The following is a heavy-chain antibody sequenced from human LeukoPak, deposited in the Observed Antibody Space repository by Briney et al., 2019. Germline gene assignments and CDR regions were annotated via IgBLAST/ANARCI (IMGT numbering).Heavy chain of an antibody. J-gene: IGHJ4*02. CDR3: AXIXLLXFGELVGLIDY. CDR1: GYTFTSYG. CDR2: ISAYNGNT. D-gene: IGHD3-10*01. Sequence: ASVKVSCKASGYTFTSYGISWVRQAPGQGLEWMGWISAYNGNTNYAQKLQGRVTMTTDTSTSTAYMELRSLRSDDTAVYYCAXIXLLXFGELVGLIDYWGQGTLVTVSS. V-gene: IGHV1-18*01.